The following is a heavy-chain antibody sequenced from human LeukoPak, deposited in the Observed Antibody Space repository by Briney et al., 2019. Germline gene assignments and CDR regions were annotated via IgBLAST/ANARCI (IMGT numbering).Heavy chain of an antibody. CDR2: IYPGDSDT. V-gene: IGHV5-51*01. Sequence: GESLKISWKGSGYSFTNYWIGWVRQMSGKGLEGMGIIYPGDSDTRYSPSFQGQVPISADKSISTAYLQWSSLKASDTAKDYCARARYCSSTSCPSPYYYYYMDVWGKGTTVTVSS. CDR1: GYSFTNYW. CDR3: ARARYCSSTSCPSPYYYYYMDV. D-gene: IGHD2-2*01. J-gene: IGHJ6*03.